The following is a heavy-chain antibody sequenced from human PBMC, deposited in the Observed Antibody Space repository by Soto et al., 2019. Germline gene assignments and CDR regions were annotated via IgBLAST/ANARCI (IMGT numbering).Heavy chain of an antibody. Sequence: GGSLRLSCAASGFTFSSYAMSWVRQAPGKGLEWVSAISGSGGSTYYADSVKGRFTISRDNSKNTLYLQMNSLRAEDTAVYYCEGDYESLTGPHPYCCGRDVWGQGTTVTVSS. CDR3: EGDYESLTGPHPYCCGRDV. V-gene: IGHV3-23*01. CDR1: GFTFSSYA. D-gene: IGHD3-9*01. CDR2: ISGSGGST. J-gene: IGHJ6*02.